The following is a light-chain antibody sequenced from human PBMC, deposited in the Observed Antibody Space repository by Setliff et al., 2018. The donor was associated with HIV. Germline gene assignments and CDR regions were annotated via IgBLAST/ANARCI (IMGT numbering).Light chain of an antibody. V-gene: IGLV2-11*01. CDR2: AVN. CDR3: CSYAGNYAWV. Sequence: LAQPPSVSGSPGQSVTISCTGTSSDVGGYSFVSWYQQHPNKAPELMVYAVNKRPSGVPDRFSGSKSGNTASLTISGLQPDDEADYYCCSYAGNYAWVFGGGTQLTVL. J-gene: IGLJ3*02. CDR1: SSDVGGYSF.